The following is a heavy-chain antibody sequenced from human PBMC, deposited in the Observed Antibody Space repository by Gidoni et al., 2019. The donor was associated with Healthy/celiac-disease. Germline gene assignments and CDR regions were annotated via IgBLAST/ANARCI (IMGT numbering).Heavy chain of an antibody. Sequence: QVQLVESGGGVVQPGRSPRLSCAASGFTFSSYAMHWVRQAPGKGLEWVAVISYDGSNKYYADSVKGRFTISRDNSKNTLYLQMNSLRAEDTAVYYCARDREAVAGIFDYWGQGTLVTVSS. CDR2: ISYDGSNK. J-gene: IGHJ4*02. CDR3: ARDREAVAGIFDY. D-gene: IGHD6-19*01. CDR1: GFTFSSYA. V-gene: IGHV3-30-3*01.